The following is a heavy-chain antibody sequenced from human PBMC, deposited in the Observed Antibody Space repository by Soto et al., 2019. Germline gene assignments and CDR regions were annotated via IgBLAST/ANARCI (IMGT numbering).Heavy chain of an antibody. V-gene: IGHV4-39*01. CDR1: DDSINSDKYY. CDR2: IYYRGNA. CDR3: ARLEVLATISYYFDF. D-gene: IGHD2-8*02. J-gene: IGHJ4*02. Sequence: QLQLQESGPGLVKPSETLSLTCSVSDDSINSDKYYWGWIRQPPGKGLEWIESIYYRGNAYYNPSLQTRVTISLDKPKSKFSLKLNSVTAADSAVYFCARLEVLATISYYFDFWGPGALVTVSS.